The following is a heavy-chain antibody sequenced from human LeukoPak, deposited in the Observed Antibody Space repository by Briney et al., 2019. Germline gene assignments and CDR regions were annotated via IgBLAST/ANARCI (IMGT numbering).Heavy chain of an antibody. CDR1: GFTFSSYW. J-gene: IGHJ4*02. CDR2: INQDGSEK. CDR3: ARARGGSNSDY. Sequence: GGSLRLSCAASGFTFSSYWMRWVRQAPGKGLDWVASINQDGSEKYYVDSVKGRFTISRDNAENSPYLQMNSLRADDTAVYYCARARGGSNSDYWGQGTLVTVSS. D-gene: IGHD1-26*01. V-gene: IGHV3-7*05.